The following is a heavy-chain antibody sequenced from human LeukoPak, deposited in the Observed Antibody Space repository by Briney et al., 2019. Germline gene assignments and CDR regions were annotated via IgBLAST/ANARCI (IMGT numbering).Heavy chain of an antibody. J-gene: IGHJ5*02. CDR2: VCWNSGSI. CDR3: AKGLGDGYRYNWFDP. CDR1: GFTFDVYA. Sequence: GGSLRLSCAASGFTFDVYAMHWVRQAPGKGVEWVSGVCWNSGSIGYADSVKGRFTITRDNDKISLYLQMNSLSADDTALYYCAKGLGDGYRYNWFDPWGQGTLVTVSS. V-gene: IGHV3-9*01. D-gene: IGHD5-24*01.